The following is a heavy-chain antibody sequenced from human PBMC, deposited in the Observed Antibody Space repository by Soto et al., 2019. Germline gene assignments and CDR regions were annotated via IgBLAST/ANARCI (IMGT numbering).Heavy chain of an antibody. CDR3: ARSEATVLDN. Sequence: QVQLQESGPGLVKPSGTLSLTCTVSGGSMSSSNWWNWVRQPPGKGLEWIGEAHHSGRTDYNPSLKSRVTISVDKSKNHFSLKLSSVTAADTAVYYCARSEATVLDNWGQGTLVTVSS. D-gene: IGHD4-17*01. CDR2: AHHSGRT. CDR1: GGSMSSSNW. V-gene: IGHV4-4*02. J-gene: IGHJ4*02.